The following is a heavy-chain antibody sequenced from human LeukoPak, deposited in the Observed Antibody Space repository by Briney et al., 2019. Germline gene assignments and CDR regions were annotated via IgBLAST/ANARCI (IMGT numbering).Heavy chain of an antibody. CDR3: ARDGPDGMDV. CDR2: IIPILGIA. CDR1: GYTFTNYG. J-gene: IGHJ6*02. Sequence: SVKVSCKASGYTFTNYGISWVRQAPGQGLEWMGRIIPILGIANYAQKFQGRVTITADKSTSTAYMELSSLRSEDTAVYYCARDGPDGMDVWGQGTTVTVSS. V-gene: IGHV1-69*04.